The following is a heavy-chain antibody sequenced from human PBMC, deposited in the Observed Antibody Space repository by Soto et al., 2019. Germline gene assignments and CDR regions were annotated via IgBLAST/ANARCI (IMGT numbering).Heavy chain of an antibody. V-gene: IGHV3-30*03. D-gene: IGHD5-12*01. CDR3: ARAGRDGYNVGDY. CDR2: ISYDGSNK. CDR1: XXXXSSYG. Sequence: QVQLVESGGGVVQPGRSLXLXXXXXXXXXSSYGMHXXRQAXGKGLEWVAVISYDGSNKYYADSVKGRFTISRDNSKNTLYLQMNSLRAEDTAVYYCARAGRDGYNVGDYWGQGTLVTVSS. J-gene: IGHJ4*02.